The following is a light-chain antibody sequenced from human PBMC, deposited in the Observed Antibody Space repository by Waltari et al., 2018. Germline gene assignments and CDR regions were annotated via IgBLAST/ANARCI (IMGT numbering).Light chain of an antibody. J-gene: IGKJ2*01. CDR3: QQYASSVLYT. CDR1: QSLGKNY. V-gene: IGKV3-20*01. Sequence: IVLTQSPGTLSLSPGDRASLSCKASQSLGKNYLAWYQHKPGQAPRILIYCASSRAAGIPDRFSGSVSGTDVTLTISRLEPEDFAVYYCQQYASSVLYTFGQGTKLEIK. CDR2: CAS.